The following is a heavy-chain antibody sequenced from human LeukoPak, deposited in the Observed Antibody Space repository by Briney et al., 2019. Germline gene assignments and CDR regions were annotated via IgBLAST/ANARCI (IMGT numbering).Heavy chain of an antibody. CDR3: AKSYSYAFDV. CDR2: ISYDGSNK. Sequence: GGSLRLSCAASGFTFSSYAMHWVRQAPGKGLEWVAVISYDGSNKYYADSVKGRFTISRDNSKNTLYLQMNSLRAEDTAVYYCAKSYSYAFDVWGQGTMVTVSS. J-gene: IGHJ3*01. V-gene: IGHV3-30-3*02. CDR1: GFTFSSYA. D-gene: IGHD2-15*01.